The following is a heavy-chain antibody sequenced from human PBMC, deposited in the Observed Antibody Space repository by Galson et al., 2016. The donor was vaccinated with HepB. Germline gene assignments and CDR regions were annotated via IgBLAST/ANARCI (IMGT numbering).Heavy chain of an antibody. CDR2: ISAYNGNT. J-gene: IGHJ5*02. CDR3: ARGGENSGYDPNWFDP. Sequence: SVKVSCKASGFTFTSYGISWVRQAPGQGLEWMAWISAYNGNTDYAQKFQGRVTMTTDTSTTTAYMELRSLRSDDTAVYYCARGGENSGYDPNWFDPWGQGTQVTVSS. D-gene: IGHD5-12*01. CDR1: GFTFTSYG. V-gene: IGHV1-18*04.